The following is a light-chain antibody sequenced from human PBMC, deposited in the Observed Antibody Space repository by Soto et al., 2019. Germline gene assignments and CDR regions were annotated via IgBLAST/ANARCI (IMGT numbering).Light chain of an antibody. V-gene: IGKV3-15*01. J-gene: IGKJ1*01. Sequence: EIVMTQSPATLSVSPGERATLSCRASQSVSSNLAWYQQKPGQAPRLLIYSASTRATGIPARFSGSGSGAEFTLTMSSRQSEEFAVYYCQQYNNWPRTFGQGTKVEIK. CDR2: SAS. CDR1: QSVSSN. CDR3: QQYNNWPRT.